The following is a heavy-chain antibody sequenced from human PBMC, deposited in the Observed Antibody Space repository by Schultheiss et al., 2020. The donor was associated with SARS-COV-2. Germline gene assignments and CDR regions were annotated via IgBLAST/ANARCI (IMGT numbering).Heavy chain of an antibody. CDR1: GFTFSSYA. J-gene: IGHJ3*02. CDR3: ARDREFTYYYDSSGHDAFDI. Sequence: GGSLRLSCAASGFTFSSYAMSWVRQAPGKGLEWVSAISSNGGSTYYADSVKGRFTISRDNSKNTLYLQMNSLRAEDTAVYYCARDREFTYYYDSSGHDAFDIWGQGTMVTVSS. CDR2: ISSNGGST. D-gene: IGHD3-22*01. V-gene: IGHV3-23*01.